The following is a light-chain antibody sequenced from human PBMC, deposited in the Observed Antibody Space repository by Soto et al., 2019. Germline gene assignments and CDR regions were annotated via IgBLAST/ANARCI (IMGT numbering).Light chain of an antibody. CDR1: XSVRSN. V-gene: IGKV3-15*01. CDR2: GAS. Sequence: EVVMTQSPATLSVSPGERATLSCRASXSVRSNLAWYQQKTGQAPRLLIYGASTRATGIPARFSGSGSGTEFTLTISSLQSEDVAVYCCQQYNSWPPTFGQGTKVEIK. J-gene: IGKJ1*01. CDR3: QQYNSWPPT.